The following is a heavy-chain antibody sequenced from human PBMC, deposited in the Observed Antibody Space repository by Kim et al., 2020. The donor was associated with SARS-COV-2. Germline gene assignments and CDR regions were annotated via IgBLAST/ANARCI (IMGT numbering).Heavy chain of an antibody. Sequence: GGSLRLSCAASGFTFSRRAMSWVRQVPGKGLEWIASVNNNNNPYYADSVKGRFTVSRDITKDTLHLQMNSLRADDTALYYCAKDHPSSGWPTFDSWGQGT. J-gene: IGHJ4*02. CDR2: VNNNNNP. D-gene: IGHD6-19*01. CDR1: GFTFSRRA. V-gene: IGHV3-23*05. CDR3: AKDHPSSGWPTFDS.